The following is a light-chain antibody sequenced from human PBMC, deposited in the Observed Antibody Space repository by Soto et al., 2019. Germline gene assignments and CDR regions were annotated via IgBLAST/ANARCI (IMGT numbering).Light chain of an antibody. Sequence: EIVLTQSPGILSLSPGERASLSCRASQSVSSNYLAWYQQKPGQAPRLLIYGASSRPTGIPDRFSGSGSGTDFTLTVSRLEPEDFAVYYCQQYGSSPLTFGGGTRVQIK. CDR2: GAS. CDR1: QSVSSNY. J-gene: IGKJ4*01. V-gene: IGKV3-20*01. CDR3: QQYGSSPLT.